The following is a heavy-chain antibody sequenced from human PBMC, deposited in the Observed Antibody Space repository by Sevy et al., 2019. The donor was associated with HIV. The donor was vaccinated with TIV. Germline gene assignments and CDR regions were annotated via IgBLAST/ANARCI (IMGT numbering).Heavy chain of an antibody. V-gene: IGHV3-7*03. CDR1: GFNFRNFW. CDR3: VRDKEVGASILDA. Sequence: GGSLRLSCVASGFNFRNFWMSWVRQAPGKGLECVANIKQDGSEAYYVDSGKGRFTISRDNAKNSLYLQMNSLRDEDTAMYFCVRDKEVGASILDAWGQGTPVTVSS. J-gene: IGHJ5*02. D-gene: IGHD1-26*01. CDR2: IKQDGSEA.